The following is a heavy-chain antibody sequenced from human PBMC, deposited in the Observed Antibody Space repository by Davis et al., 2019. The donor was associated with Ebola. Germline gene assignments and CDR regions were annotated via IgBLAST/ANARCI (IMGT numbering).Heavy chain of an antibody. CDR1: GGSISSYY. Sequence: MPSETLSLTCTVSGGSISSYYWSWIRQPPGKGLEWIGYIYYSGSTNYNPSLKSRVTISVDTSKNQFSLKLSSVTAADTAVYYCARDQRSSGYYYYYYGMDVWGQGTTVTVSS. D-gene: IGHD3-22*01. J-gene: IGHJ6*02. CDR2: IYYSGST. V-gene: IGHV4-59*01. CDR3: ARDQRSSGYYYYYYGMDV.